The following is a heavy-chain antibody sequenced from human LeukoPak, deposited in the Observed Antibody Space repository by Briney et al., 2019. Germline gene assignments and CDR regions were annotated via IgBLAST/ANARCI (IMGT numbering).Heavy chain of an antibody. D-gene: IGHD5-12*01. Sequence: GGSLRLSCAASGFTFSSYAMSWVRQAPGKGLEWVANMNPDGSTKNYVDSVRGRFTISRDNAKNSLYLQMNNLRADDTAVYYCARDSGYSAFDYWGQGTLVTVFS. J-gene: IGHJ4*02. CDR1: GFTFSSYA. CDR3: ARDSGYSAFDY. CDR2: MNPDGSTK. V-gene: IGHV3-7*05.